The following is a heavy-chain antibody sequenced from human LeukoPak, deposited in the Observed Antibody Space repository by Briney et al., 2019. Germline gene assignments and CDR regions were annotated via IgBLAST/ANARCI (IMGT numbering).Heavy chain of an antibody. Sequence: PGGSLRLSCTASGFTFGDYAMSWVRQAPGKGLEWVGFIRSKAYGGTTEYAASVKGRFTISRDDSKSIAYLQMNSLKTEDTAVYYCTRTSPWSADCVDYWGQGTLVTVSS. CDR1: GFTFGDYA. D-gene: IGHD2-21*01. CDR3: TRTSPWSADCVDY. J-gene: IGHJ4*02. V-gene: IGHV3-49*04. CDR2: IRSKAYGGTT.